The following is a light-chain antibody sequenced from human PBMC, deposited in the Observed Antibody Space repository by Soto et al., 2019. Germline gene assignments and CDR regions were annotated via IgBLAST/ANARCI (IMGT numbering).Light chain of an antibody. CDR2: DAS. Sequence: EIVLTQSPGTLSLSPGERATLSCRASQTVAKNYLAWYQQQPGQAPRLLIDDASTRATGIPDRFTGSGSATDFTLTINSLEPEDFAVYYCQQYASAPLTFGGGTKVEIK. J-gene: IGKJ4*01. CDR3: QQYASAPLT. CDR1: QTVAKNY. V-gene: IGKV3-20*01.